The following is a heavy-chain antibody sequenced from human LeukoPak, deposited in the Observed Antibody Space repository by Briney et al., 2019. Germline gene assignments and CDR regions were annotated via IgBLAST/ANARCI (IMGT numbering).Heavy chain of an antibody. J-gene: IGHJ6*02. CDR1: GYSFTSYW. V-gene: IGHV5-51*01. CDR3: ARAWYSSSRDTYYYYYGMDV. Sequence: GESLKISCKGSGYSFTSYWIGWVRQMPGKGLEWMGIIYPGDSDTRYSPSFQGQVTISADKSISTAYLQWSSLKASDTAMYYCARAWYSSSRDTYYYYYGMDVWGQGITVTVSS. CDR2: IYPGDSDT. D-gene: IGHD6-13*01.